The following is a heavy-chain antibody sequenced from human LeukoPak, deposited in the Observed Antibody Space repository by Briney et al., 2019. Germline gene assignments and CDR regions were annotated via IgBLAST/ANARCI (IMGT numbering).Heavy chain of an antibody. V-gene: IGHV2-70*04. J-gene: IGHJ4*02. CDR1: GFSLSTSGMR. CDR3: ARTTMVRGVIYFDY. D-gene: IGHD3-10*01. Sequence: SGPALVKPTLTLTLTCTFSGFSLSTSGMRVSWIRQPPGKALEWLARIDWDDDKFYSTSLKTRLTISKDTSKNQVVLTMTNMDPVDTATYYCARTTMVRGVIYFDYWGQGTLVTVSS. CDR2: IDWDDDK.